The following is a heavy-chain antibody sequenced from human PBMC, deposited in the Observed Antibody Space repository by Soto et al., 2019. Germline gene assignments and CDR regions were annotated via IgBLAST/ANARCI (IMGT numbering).Heavy chain of an antibody. CDR1: GFTFSSYS. CDR3: AKDYWNDSGIYDY. Sequence: GGSLILSCAASGFTFSSYSMSWVRQAPGKGLEWVSAISGSGGSTYYADSVKGRFTISRDNSKNTLYLQMNSLRAEDTAVYYCAKDYWNDSGIYDYWGQGTLVTVSS. V-gene: IGHV3-23*01. D-gene: IGHD1-1*01. J-gene: IGHJ4*02. CDR2: ISGSGGST.